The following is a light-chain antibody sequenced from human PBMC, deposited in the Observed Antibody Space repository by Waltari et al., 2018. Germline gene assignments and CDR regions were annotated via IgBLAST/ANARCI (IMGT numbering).Light chain of an antibody. CDR2: YDS. CDR1: NIGSKS. Sequence: SYVVTQSPSVSVAPGETARITCGGDNIGSKSVHWYQQRPGQAPVLVIPYDSDRPAGLPERFSCSNSGNTATLTISWVEADDEADYYCLVWHSTTDHHGVFGGGTKLTVL. J-gene: IGLJ2*01. V-gene: IGLV3-21*04. CDR3: LVWHSTTDHHGV.